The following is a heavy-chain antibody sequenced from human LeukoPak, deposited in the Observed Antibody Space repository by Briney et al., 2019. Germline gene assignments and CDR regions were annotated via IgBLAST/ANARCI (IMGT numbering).Heavy chain of an antibody. CDR1: GSTFSSYG. CDR3: AKDYGTRYFDY. CDR2: IWYDGSNK. D-gene: IGHD3-10*01. Sequence: GRSLRLSCAASGSTFSSYGMHWVRQAPGKGLEWVAVIWYDGSNKYYADSVKGRFTISRDNSKNTLYLQMNSLRAEDTAVYYCAKDYGTRYFDYWGQGTLVTVSS. V-gene: IGHV3-33*06. J-gene: IGHJ4*02.